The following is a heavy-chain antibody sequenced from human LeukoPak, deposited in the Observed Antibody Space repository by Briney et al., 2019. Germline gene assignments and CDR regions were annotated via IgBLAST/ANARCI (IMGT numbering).Heavy chain of an antibody. CDR3: ANAQYYYGSGSPYYFDY. J-gene: IGHJ4*02. D-gene: IGHD3-10*01. V-gene: IGHV3-30*18. CDR2: ISYDGSNK. Sequence: GRSLRLSCAASGFTFSNYGIHWVRQAPGKGLEWVAVISYDGSNKYYADSVKGRFTISRDNSKNTLYLQMNSLRAEDTAVYYCANAQYYYGSGSPYYFDYWGQGTLVTVSS. CDR1: GFTFSNYG.